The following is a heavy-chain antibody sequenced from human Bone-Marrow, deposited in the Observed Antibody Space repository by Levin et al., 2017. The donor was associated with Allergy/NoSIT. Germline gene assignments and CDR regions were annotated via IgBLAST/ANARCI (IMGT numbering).Heavy chain of an antibody. J-gene: IGHJ4*02. V-gene: IGHV3-74*01. D-gene: IGHD6-19*01. CDR2: INNDGSST. CDR3: VRTLGWRNPFDS. Sequence: GASVKVSCAASGFTLSQYWMHWVRQAPGQGLEWISRINNDGSSTIYADSVRGRFTISRDNAKNTVDLHMSGLRVEDTAVYYCVRTLGWRNPFDSWGQGSLVTVSS. CDR1: GFTLSQYW.